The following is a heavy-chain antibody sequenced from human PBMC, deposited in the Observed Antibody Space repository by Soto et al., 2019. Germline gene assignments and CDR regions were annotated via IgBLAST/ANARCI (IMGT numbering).Heavy chain of an antibody. V-gene: IGHV3-9*01. CDR1: GFTFDDYA. J-gene: IGHJ4*02. CDR3: ATLTADVDY. CDR2: ISWNSGSI. D-gene: IGHD2-21*02. Sequence: ESGGGLVQPGRSLRLSCAASGFTFDDYAMHWVRQAPGKGLEWVSGISWNSGSIGYADSVKGRFTISRDNAKNSLYLQMNSLRAEDTALYYCATLTADVDYWGQGTLVTVSS.